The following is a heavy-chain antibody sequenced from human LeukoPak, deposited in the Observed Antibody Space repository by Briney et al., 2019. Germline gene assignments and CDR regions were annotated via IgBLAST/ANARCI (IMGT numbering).Heavy chain of an antibody. D-gene: IGHD3-3*01. CDR1: GGTFSSYA. V-gene: IGHV1-69*04. CDR2: IIPIFGIA. J-gene: IGHJ6*02. CDR3: ARQTRRITIFGVVHYYYYGMDV. Sequence: SVKVSCKASGGTFSSYAMSWVRQAPGQGLEWMGMIIPIFGIANYAQKFQGRVTITADKSTSTAYMELSSLRSEDTAVYYCARQTRRITIFGVVHYYYYGMDVWGQGTTVTVSS.